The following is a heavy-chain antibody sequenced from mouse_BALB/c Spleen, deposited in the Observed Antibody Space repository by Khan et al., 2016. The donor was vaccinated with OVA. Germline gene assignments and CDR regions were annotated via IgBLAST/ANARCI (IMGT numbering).Heavy chain of an antibody. Sequence: QVQLQQSGPELVKPGASVKISCKASGYTFTDYYINWVKQKPGQGLEWLGWIYPGSGNTKYNEKFKGMATLTVDTTSSTAYMQLSSLTSEDTAVYFCARGGYYGHSLFDYWGQGTTLTVSS. CDR3: ARGGYYGHSLFDY. CDR1: GYTFTDYY. D-gene: IGHD1-1*01. V-gene: IGHV1-84*02. CDR2: IYPGSGNT. J-gene: IGHJ2*01.